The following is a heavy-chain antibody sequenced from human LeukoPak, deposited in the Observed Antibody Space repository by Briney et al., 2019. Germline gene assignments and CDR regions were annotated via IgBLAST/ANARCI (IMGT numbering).Heavy chain of an antibody. D-gene: IGHD2-8*01. J-gene: IGHJ1*01. CDR2: IYYSGST. Sequence: SETLSLTCTVSGGSISSYYWSWIRQPPGKGLEWIGYIYYSGSTTFNPPLKIRVTISVDTSKNQFSLKLSSVTAADTAVYYCARAPTHSNFQHWGQGTLVTVSS. CDR3: ARAPTHSNFQH. V-gene: IGHV4-59*01. CDR1: GGSISSYY.